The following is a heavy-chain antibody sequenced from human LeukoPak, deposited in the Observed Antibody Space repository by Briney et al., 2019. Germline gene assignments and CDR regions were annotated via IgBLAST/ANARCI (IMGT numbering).Heavy chain of an antibody. D-gene: IGHD6-19*01. Sequence: PGGSLRLSCAASGFTFSSYSMNWVRQAPGKGLEWVSSISSSSSYIYYADSVKGRFTISRDNAKNSLYLQMNSLRAEDTAVYYCASGGPIAVAGMSDDYWGQGTLVTVSS. CDR2: ISSSSSYI. CDR1: GFTFSSYS. CDR3: ASGGPIAVAGMSDDY. V-gene: IGHV3-21*04. J-gene: IGHJ4*02.